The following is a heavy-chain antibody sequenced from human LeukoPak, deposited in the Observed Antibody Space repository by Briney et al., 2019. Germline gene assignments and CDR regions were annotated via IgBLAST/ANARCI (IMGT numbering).Heavy chain of an antibody. J-gene: IGHJ6*02. Sequence: PSETLSLTCTVSGVSISSGGYYWRWIRQHPGKGLEWIGYIYYSGSTYYNPSLKSRVTISVDTSKNQFSLKLSSVTAADTAVYYCARDAGTHGFGPKYYYGMDVWGQGTTVTVSS. D-gene: IGHD3-10*01. V-gene: IGHV4-31*03. CDR1: GVSISSGGYY. CDR2: IYYSGST. CDR3: ARDAGTHGFGPKYYYGMDV.